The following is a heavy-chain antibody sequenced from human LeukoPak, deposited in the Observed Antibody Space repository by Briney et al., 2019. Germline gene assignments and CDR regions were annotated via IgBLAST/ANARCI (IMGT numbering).Heavy chain of an antibody. D-gene: IGHD4-17*01. J-gene: IGHJ4*02. CDR3: ARDSYGDQGANIDY. Sequence: GGSLRLSCAASGFTFSSYGMHWVRQAPGKGLEWVAVIWYDGSNKYYADSVKGRFTISRDNSKNTLYLQMNSLRAEDTAVYYCARDSYGDQGANIDYWGQGTLVTVSS. CDR2: IWYDGSNK. V-gene: IGHV3-33*01. CDR1: GFTFSSYG.